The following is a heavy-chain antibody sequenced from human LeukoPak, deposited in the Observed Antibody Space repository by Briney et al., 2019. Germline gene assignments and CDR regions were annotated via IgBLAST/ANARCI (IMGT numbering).Heavy chain of an antibody. V-gene: IGHV3-7*01. CDR2: IKQDGSEK. Sequence: GGSLRLSCAASGFSFSTYWMSWVRQAPGKGLEWVANIKQDGSEKNYVDSVKGRFTISRDNAKNSLYLQMNSLRDEDTALYYCERGGQGFGYWGQGTLVTVSS. CDR3: ERGGQGFGY. CDR1: GFSFSTYW. J-gene: IGHJ4*02. D-gene: IGHD3-10*01.